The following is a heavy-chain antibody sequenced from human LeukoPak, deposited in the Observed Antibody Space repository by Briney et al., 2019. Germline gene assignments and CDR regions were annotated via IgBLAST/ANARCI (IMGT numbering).Heavy chain of an antibody. V-gene: IGHV1-8*03. D-gene: IGHD3-22*01. CDR2: MNPNSGNT. J-gene: IGHJ4*02. CDR1: GYTFTSYD. Sequence: ASVKVSCKASGYTFTSYDINWVRQATGQGLEWMGWMNPNSGNTGYAQKFQGRVTITRNTSISTAYMELRSLRSDDTAVYYCARVDYYDSSGVVPSDYWGQGTLVTVSS. CDR3: ARVDYYDSSGVVPSDY.